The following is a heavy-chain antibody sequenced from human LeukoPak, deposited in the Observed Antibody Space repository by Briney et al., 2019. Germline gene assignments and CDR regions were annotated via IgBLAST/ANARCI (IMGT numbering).Heavy chain of an antibody. Sequence: ASVKVSCKASGYTFTGYYMHWVRQAPGQGLEWMGWINPNSGGTNYAQKFQDWVTMTRDTSISTAYMELSRLRSDDTAVYYCARAAGGYSSSWYDYWGQGTLVTVSS. D-gene: IGHD6-13*01. CDR3: ARAAGGYSSSWYDY. J-gene: IGHJ4*02. CDR2: INPNSGGT. CDR1: GYTFTGYY. V-gene: IGHV1-2*04.